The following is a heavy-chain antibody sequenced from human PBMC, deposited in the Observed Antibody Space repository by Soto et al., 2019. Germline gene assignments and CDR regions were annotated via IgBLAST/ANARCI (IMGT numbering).Heavy chain of an antibody. CDR1: GDSISDGHY. CDR3: ARAMVREVIHLVFDY. J-gene: IGHJ4*02. D-gene: IGHD3-10*01. Sequence: QVQLQESGPELVKPSQTLSLTCSVSGDSISDGHYWSWIRQHPGEGLEWIGNIYYSGSTYYNPSLKGRVTISVDTSKNQFSLKLSSVTAADTAVYSCARAMVREVIHLVFDYWGQGTLVTVSP. CDR2: IYYSGST. V-gene: IGHV4-31*03.